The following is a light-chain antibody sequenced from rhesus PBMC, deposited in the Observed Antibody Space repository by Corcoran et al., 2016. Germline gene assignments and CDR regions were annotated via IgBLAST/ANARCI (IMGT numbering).Light chain of an antibody. J-gene: IGKJ1*01. CDR2: GAS. V-gene: IGKV3-24*01. Sequence: EIVMTQSPATLSLSPGERATLAFRAGSSVSTTLAWYQQKPGQAPRFRIYGASSRATGIPDRFIGSGSGTDFTLPISSLEHEDVAVYYLLQDNNWAWTFGQGTKVEIK. CDR3: LQDNNWAWT. CDR1: SSVSTT.